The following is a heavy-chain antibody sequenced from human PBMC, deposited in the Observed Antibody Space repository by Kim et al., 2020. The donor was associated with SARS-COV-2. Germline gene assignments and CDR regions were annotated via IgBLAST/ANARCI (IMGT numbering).Heavy chain of an antibody. CDR1: GFTFSNHA. J-gene: IGHJ4*02. CDR2: ISRNIGDT. CDR3: AKARSLSTVVTGFDY. Sequence: GGSLRLSCVASGFTFSNHALTWVRQAPGKGLEWVSTISRNIGDTYYADSVQGRFTISRDNSRNTLYLQMNSLRGEDTATYYCAKARSLSTVVTGFDYWGQGTPVTV. V-gene: IGHV3-23*01. D-gene: IGHD4-17*01.